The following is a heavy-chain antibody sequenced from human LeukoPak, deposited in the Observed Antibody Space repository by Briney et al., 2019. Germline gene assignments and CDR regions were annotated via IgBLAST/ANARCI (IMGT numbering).Heavy chain of an antibody. CDR1: GFTFSDYY. V-gene: IGHV3-11*04. Sequence: GGSLRLSCAASGFTFSDYYMNWIRQAPGKGLEWVLYISSSGSSIDYADSVKGRFIISRDNAKNSLYLQMNSLRAEDTAVYYCAKLGYCSSTSCLSNSHFDYWGQGTLVTVSS. CDR3: AKLGYCSSTSCLSNSHFDY. J-gene: IGHJ4*02. CDR2: ISSSGSSI. D-gene: IGHD2-2*01.